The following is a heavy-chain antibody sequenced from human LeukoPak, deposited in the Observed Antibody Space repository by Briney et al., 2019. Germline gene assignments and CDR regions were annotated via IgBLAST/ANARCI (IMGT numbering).Heavy chain of an antibody. V-gene: IGHV3-48*03. Sequence: PGGSLRLSCAASGFTFSNHEMHWVRQAPGKGLEWVSYISSSGSDIYYADSVKGRFTISRDDAKNSLYLHMNSLRAEDTAVYYCARDYGGSSPFDYWGQGTLVTVSS. J-gene: IGHJ4*02. CDR1: GFTFSNHE. CDR2: ISSSGSDI. D-gene: IGHD4-23*01. CDR3: ARDYGGSSPFDY.